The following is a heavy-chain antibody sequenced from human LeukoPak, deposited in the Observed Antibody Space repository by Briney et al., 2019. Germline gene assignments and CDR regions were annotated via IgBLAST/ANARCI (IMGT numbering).Heavy chain of an antibody. CDR3: ARVRTVTKFDY. CDR1: GGSISSGSYY. J-gene: IGHJ4*02. Sequence: PSETLSLTCTVSGGSISSGSYYWSWIRPPAGKGLEWIGRIYTSGSTNYNPSLKSRVTISVDTSKNQFSLKLSSVTAADTAVYYCARVRTVTKFDYWGQGTLVTVSS. V-gene: IGHV4-61*02. CDR2: IYTSGST. D-gene: IGHD4-17*01.